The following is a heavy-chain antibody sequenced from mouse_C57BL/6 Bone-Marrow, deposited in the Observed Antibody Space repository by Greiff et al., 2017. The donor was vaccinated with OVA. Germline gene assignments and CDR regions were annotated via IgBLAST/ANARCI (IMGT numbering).Heavy chain of an antibody. CDR1: GYTFTSYW. CDR3: ARNGGSSSYWYFDV. J-gene: IGHJ1*03. V-gene: IGHV1-55*01. D-gene: IGHD1-1*01. Sequence: QVQLKQSGAELVKPGASVKMSCKASGYTFTSYWITWVKQRPGQGLEWIGDIYPGSGSTNYNEKFKSKATLTVDTSSSTAYMQLSSLTSEDSAVYYCARNGGSSSYWYFDVWGTGTMVTVSS. CDR2: IYPGSGST.